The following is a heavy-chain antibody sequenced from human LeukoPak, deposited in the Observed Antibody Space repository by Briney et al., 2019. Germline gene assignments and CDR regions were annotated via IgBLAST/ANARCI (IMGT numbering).Heavy chain of an antibody. CDR2: IHSTGST. CDR1: GGSISSYY. CDR3: ARQIASAGTAGFDF. Sequence: ETLSLTCTVSGGSISSYYWSWIRQPAGKGLEWIGRIHSTGSTNYNPSLKSRVTMSVDTSKNQFSLRLRSVTVADTAVYYCARQIASAGTAGFDFWGQGALVTVSS. V-gene: IGHV4-4*07. J-gene: IGHJ4*02. D-gene: IGHD6-13*01.